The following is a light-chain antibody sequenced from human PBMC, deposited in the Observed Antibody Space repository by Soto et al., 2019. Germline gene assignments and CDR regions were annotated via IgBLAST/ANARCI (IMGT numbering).Light chain of an antibody. V-gene: IGKV1-39*01. J-gene: IGKJ5*01. CDR1: QSISSY. Sequence: DIQMTQSPSSLSASVGDRVTITCRVSQSISSYLNWYQQKPGKAPKLLIYAASSLQSGVPSRFSGSGSGTDFTLSISSLQPEDFATYYCQQSYSTSITFGQGTRLEIK. CDR2: AAS. CDR3: QQSYSTSIT.